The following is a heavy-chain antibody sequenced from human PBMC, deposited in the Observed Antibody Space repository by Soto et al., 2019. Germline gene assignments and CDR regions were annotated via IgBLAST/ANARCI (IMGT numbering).Heavy chain of an antibody. CDR3: ARERPDGSRLDP. D-gene: IGHD6-13*01. Sequence: TSETLSLTCTVSGGSVSSNSYSWSWIRQPPGKGLEWIGYIYYSGSTYYNPSLKSRVTISVDTSKNQFSLKLSSVTAADTAVYYCARERPDGSRLDPWGQGTLVTV. V-gene: IGHV4-30-4*01. CDR1: GGSVSSNSYS. CDR2: IYYSGST. J-gene: IGHJ5*02.